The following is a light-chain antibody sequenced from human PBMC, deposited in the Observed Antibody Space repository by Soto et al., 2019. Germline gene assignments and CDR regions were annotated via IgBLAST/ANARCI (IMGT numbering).Light chain of an antibody. Sequence: IQLTQSQSFLSASVGDRVTITCRASQDIANYLAWYQQKPGKAPKFLIYATSTFQSGVPSRFSGGGSGTEFTLTISSLQPEDYATYYCQQSYNAPFNFGPGTKVDIK. CDR3: QQSYNAPFN. CDR2: ATS. CDR1: QDIANY. V-gene: IGKV1-9*01. J-gene: IGKJ3*01.